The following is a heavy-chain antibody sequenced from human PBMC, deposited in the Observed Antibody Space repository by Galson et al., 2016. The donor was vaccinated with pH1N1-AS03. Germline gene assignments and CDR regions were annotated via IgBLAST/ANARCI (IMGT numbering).Heavy chain of an antibody. CDR1: GYNFGNLW. V-gene: IGHV5-51*01. D-gene: IGHD4-17*01. CDR2: IYPSDSDT. Sequence: QSGAEVKKPGESLKISCKGSGYNFGNLWIGWVRQKPGKGLEWMGIIYPSDSDTRYNSSFQGQVTISADTSISTAYLQWNSLKASDTAIYYCARWSNDYGSYWGQGTLVTVSS. CDR3: ARWSNDYGSY. J-gene: IGHJ4*02.